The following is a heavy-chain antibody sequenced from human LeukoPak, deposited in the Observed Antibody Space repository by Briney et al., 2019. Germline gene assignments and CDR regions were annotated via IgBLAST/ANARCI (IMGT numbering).Heavy chain of an antibody. Sequence: PSETLSLTCTVSGGSISSSSYYWGWIRQPPGKGLEWIGSIYYSGSTYYNPSLKSRVTISVDTSKNQFFLKLGSVTAADTAVYYCARQSDYCSSTSCYKFFDYWGQGTLVTVSS. CDR2: IYYSGST. V-gene: IGHV4-39*01. J-gene: IGHJ4*02. CDR1: GGSISSSSYY. D-gene: IGHD2-2*02. CDR3: ARQSDYCSSTSCYKFFDY.